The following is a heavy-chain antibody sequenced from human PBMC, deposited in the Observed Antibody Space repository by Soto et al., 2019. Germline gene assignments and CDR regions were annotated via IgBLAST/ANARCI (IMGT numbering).Heavy chain of an antibody. CDR1: GGSISSYY. CDR2: IYYSGST. J-gene: IGHJ4*02. D-gene: IGHD5-18*01. V-gene: IGHV4-59*01. Sequence: SETLSLTCTVSGGSISSYYWSWIRQPPGKGLEWIGYIYYSGSTNYNPSLKSRVTISVDTSKNQFSLKLSSVTAADTAVYYCARDNGYGYGYTLDHWGQGTLVTVS. CDR3: ARDNGYGYGYTLDH.